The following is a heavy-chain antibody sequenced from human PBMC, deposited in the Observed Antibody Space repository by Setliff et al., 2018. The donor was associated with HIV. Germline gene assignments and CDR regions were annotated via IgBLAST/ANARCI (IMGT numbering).Heavy chain of an antibody. CDR2: IYTSGST. CDR3: AREIPYSFGYYFDY. Sequence: SETLSLTCTVSGGSISSGGYYWSWVRQPAGKGLEWIGRIYTSGSTKYNPSLKSRLTISVDTSKNQFSLKLRSVTAADTAAYYCAREIPYSFGYYFDYWGQGTLVTVSS. J-gene: IGHJ4*02. V-gene: IGHV4-61*02. CDR1: GGSISSGGYY. D-gene: IGHD5-18*01.